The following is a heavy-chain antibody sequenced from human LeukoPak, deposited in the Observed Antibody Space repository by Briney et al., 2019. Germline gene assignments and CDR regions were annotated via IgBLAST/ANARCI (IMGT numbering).Heavy chain of an antibody. CDR1: GFSFTNNA. V-gene: IGHV3-23*01. D-gene: IGHD7-27*01. J-gene: IGHJ4*02. CDR2: SGSDGGT. CDR3: AKDLLNWEFDS. Sequence: GGSLRLSCAASGFSFTNNAMSWVRQAPGKGLEWVSASGSDGGTYYADSVKGRFTISRDNSKNTLYLHMNSLRAEDTAVYYCAKDLLNWEFDSWGEGKLVTVSS.